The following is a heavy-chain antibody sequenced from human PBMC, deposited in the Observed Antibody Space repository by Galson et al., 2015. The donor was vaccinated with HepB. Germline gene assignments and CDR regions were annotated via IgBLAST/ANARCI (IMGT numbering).Heavy chain of an antibody. CDR1: GGTFSSYA. V-gene: IGHV1-69*13. CDR3: ARGGYCSSTSCQGPYNWFDP. J-gene: IGHJ5*02. Sequence: SVKVSCKASGGTFSSYAISWVRQAPGQGLEWMGGIIPIFGTANYAQKFQGRVTITADESTSTAYMELSSLRSEDTAVYYCARGGYCSSTSCQGPYNWFDPWGQGTLVTVSS. D-gene: IGHD2-2*01. CDR2: IIPIFGTA.